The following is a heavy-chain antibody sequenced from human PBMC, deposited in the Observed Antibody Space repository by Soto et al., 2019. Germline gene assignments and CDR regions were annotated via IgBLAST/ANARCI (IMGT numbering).Heavy chain of an antibody. CDR1: GLTFRDPW. CDR3: AIDIGWYHLDY. Sequence: SLRLSCAASGLTFRDPWMTWVRQAPGKGLEWVGNIKADGSAKFYMDSVRGRFSISRDNAKNSLYLQMNRLRVEDTAVYYCAIDIGWYHLDYWGQGTLVTVSS. V-gene: IGHV3-7*03. D-gene: IGHD1-20*01. CDR2: IKADGSAK. J-gene: IGHJ4*02.